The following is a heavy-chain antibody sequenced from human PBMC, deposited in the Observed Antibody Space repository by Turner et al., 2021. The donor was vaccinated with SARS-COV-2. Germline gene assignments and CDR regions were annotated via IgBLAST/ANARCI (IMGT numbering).Heavy chain of an antibody. D-gene: IGHD2-2*01. Sequence: EVQLLESGGGLVQPGDSLRLSCAASGFTFSTYAMSWVRQAPGKGLEWVSIISGSGTTIYDADSVKGRFTISRDNSKNTVYLQMNSLRAEDTALYYCAKRGHCSSIACLLESWGQGTLVTVSS. CDR1: GFTFSTYA. J-gene: IGHJ5*02. V-gene: IGHV3-23*01. CDR3: AKRGHCSSIACLLES. CDR2: ISGSGTTI.